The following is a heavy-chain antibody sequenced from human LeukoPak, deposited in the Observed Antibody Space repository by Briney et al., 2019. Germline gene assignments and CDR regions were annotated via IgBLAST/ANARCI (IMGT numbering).Heavy chain of an antibody. V-gene: IGHV3-30-3*01. CDR3: ARDLPDYYDSSGAFDY. J-gene: IGHJ4*02. D-gene: IGHD3-22*01. CDR2: ISYDGSNK. Sequence: PGGSLRLSCAASGFTFSSYAMHWVRQAPGKGLEWVAVISYDGSNKYYADSVKGRFTISRDNSKNSLYLQMNSLRAEDTAVYCCARDLPDYYDSSGAFDYWGQGTLVTVSS. CDR1: GFTFSSYA.